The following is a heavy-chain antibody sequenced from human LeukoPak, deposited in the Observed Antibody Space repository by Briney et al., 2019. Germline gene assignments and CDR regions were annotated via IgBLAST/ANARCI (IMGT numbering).Heavy chain of an antibody. CDR1: GFTFNNYG. Sequence: GGSLRLSCAASGFTFNNYGMNWVRQAPGKGLEWVSYISSSSGTIYYADSVKGRFTISRDNAKNSLYLQMNSLRAEDTAVYYCAKRDVYRSSWYFDYWGQGTLVTVSS. CDR3: AKRDVYRSSWYFDY. D-gene: IGHD6-13*01. CDR2: ISSSSGTI. V-gene: IGHV3-48*04. J-gene: IGHJ4*02.